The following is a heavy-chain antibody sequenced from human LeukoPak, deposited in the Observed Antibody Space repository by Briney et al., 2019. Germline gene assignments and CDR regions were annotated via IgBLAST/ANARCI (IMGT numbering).Heavy chain of an antibody. CDR2: IVPDTGGV. J-gene: IGHJ4*02. Sequence: ASVTVSCKTSGYTFTNYYVHWVRQAPGQGLEWMGYIVPDTGGVDYDQRFQGRVAMTRDKSTSTVYMELTSLKSDDTAVYYCATEDKYCSGGNCGKFWGQGTLVTVSS. CDR3: ATEDKYCSGGNCGKF. V-gene: IGHV1-2*02. D-gene: IGHD2-15*01. CDR1: GYTFTNYY.